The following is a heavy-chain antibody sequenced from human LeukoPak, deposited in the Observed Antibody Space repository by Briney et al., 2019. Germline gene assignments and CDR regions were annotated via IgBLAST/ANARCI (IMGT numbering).Heavy chain of an antibody. CDR3: AKSVTLGETHGMDV. D-gene: IGHD1-26*01. V-gene: IGHV3-48*04. J-gene: IGHJ6*02. CDR2: ISSSSSTI. Sequence: GGSLRLSCAASGFTFSSYSMNWVRQAPGKGLGWVSYISSSSSTIYYADSVKGRFTISRDNAKNSLYLQMNSLRAEDTALYYCAKSVTLGETHGMDVWGQVATVTVSS. CDR1: GFTFSSYS.